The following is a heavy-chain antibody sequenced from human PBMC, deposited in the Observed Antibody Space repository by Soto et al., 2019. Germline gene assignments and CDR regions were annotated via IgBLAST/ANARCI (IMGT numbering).Heavy chain of an antibody. CDR2: VNEDGSEK. CDR3: AKGGGAGSDY. CDR1: GFSFSSYY. V-gene: IGHV3-7*01. J-gene: IGHJ4*02. Sequence: EVQLVESGGGLVQPGGSLRLSCAASGFSFSSYYMSWVRQAQGKGLEWVANVNEDGSEKYYVDSVKGRFTVSRDNANNSLYLQMNSLRAEDTAVYYCAKGGGAGSDYWGQGTPVTVSS. D-gene: IGHD1-26*01.